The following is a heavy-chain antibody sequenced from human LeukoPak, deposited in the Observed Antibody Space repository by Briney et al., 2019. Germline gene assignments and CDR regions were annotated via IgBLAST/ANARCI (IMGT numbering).Heavy chain of an antibody. CDR3: ARKSGGPDAFDI. Sequence: PGGSLRLSCAASGFTFSSYTMSWVRQAPGKGLEWVSVISGSGGNTYYADSVKGRFTISRDNSKNTLYLQMNSLRAEDTAVYYCARKSGGPDAFDIWGQGTMVTVSS. J-gene: IGHJ3*02. D-gene: IGHD4-23*01. CDR1: GFTFSSYT. CDR2: ISGSGGNT. V-gene: IGHV3-23*01.